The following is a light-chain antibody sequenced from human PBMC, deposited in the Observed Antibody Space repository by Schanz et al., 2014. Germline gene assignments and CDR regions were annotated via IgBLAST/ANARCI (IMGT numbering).Light chain of an antibody. J-gene: IGKJ2*01. CDR2: DAS. CDR3: QQYGNWPYT. V-gene: IGKV3D-11*01. Sequence: DIVLTQSPDTLSSSPGERATLSCRTSQGISSNYLAWYQQKPGQAPRLLIYDASNRATGIPARFSGSGSETDFTLTISSLELEDFVVYYCQQYGNWPYTFGQGTKLEIK. CDR1: QGISSNY.